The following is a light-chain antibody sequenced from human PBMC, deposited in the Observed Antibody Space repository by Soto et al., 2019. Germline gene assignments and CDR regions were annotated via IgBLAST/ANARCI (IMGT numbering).Light chain of an antibody. CDR2: DSS. CDR1: QSVGSY. CDR3: KQRSNWPPTWT. J-gene: IGKJ1*01. V-gene: IGKV3-11*01. Sequence: EIVLSQSPATLSLSPGERATLSCRASQSVGSYLACYQHIPGQAPRLLIYDSSKRATGIPARFSGSGSGTDFTLTISSLEPEDFDVYDCKQRSNWPPTWTFGQGTKVEVK.